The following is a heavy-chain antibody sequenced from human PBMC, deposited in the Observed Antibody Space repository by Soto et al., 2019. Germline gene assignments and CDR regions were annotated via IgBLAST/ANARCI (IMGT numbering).Heavy chain of an antibody. CDR3: TTDGSGWYVYYYYGMDV. Sequence: PGGSLRLSCAASGFTFSNAWMNWVRQAPGKGLEWVGRIKSKTDGGTTDYAAPVKGRFTISRDDSKNTLYLQMNSLKTEDTAVYYCTTDGSGWYVYYYYGMDVWGQGTTVTVSS. J-gene: IGHJ6*02. CDR2: IKSKTDGGTT. D-gene: IGHD6-19*01. V-gene: IGHV3-15*07. CDR1: GFTFSNAW.